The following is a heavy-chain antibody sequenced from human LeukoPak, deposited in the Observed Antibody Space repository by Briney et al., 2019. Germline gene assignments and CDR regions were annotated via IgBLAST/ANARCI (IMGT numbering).Heavy chain of an antibody. Sequence: NAGGSLRLSCAASGFTFSSYSMNWVRQAPGKGLEWVSSISSSSSYIYYADSVKGRFTISRDNAKNSLYLHMNSLRAEDTAVYYCARDANYPYGRYLLDYWGQGTLVTVSS. V-gene: IGHV3-21*01. CDR3: ARDANYPYGRYLLDY. J-gene: IGHJ4*02. CDR2: ISSSSSYI. D-gene: IGHD1-26*01. CDR1: GFTFSSYS.